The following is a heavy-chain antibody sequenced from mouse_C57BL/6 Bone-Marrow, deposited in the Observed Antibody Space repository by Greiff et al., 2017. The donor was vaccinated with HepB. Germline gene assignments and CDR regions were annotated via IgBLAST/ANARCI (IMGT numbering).Heavy chain of an antibody. CDR2: ISYDGSN. J-gene: IGHJ3*01. D-gene: IGHD2-3*01. Sequence: VQLQQSGPGLVKPSQSLSLTCSVTGYSITSGYYWNWIRQFPGNKLEWMGYISYDGSNNYNPSLKNRISITRDTSKNQFFLKLNSVTTEDTATYYCARAGDGYYGAWFAYWGQGTLVTVSA. V-gene: IGHV3-6*01. CDR1: GYSITSGYY. CDR3: ARAGDGYYGAWFAY.